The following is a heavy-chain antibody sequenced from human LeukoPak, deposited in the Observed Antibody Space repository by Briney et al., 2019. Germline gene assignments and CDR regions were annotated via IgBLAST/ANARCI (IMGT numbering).Heavy chain of an antibody. D-gene: IGHD1-26*01. Sequence: KPSETLSLTCTVSGGSISSSIYYWGWIRQPPGKGLEWIGSIYHSGSTYYNPSLKSRVTVSVDRSKNQFSLKLSSVTAADTAVYYCARHWIDGSYSSEFDYWGQGTLVTVSS. CDR3: ARHWIDGSYSSEFDY. V-gene: IGHV4-39*01. J-gene: IGHJ4*02. CDR2: IYHSGST. CDR1: GGSISSSIYY.